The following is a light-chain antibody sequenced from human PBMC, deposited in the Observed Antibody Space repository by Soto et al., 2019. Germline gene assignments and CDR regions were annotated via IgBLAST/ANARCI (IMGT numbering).Light chain of an antibody. CDR2: AAS. CDR1: QSISSY. J-gene: IGKJ1*01. V-gene: IGKV1-39*01. CDR3: QQTYSALTWT. Sequence: DIQMTQSPSSLSASVGDRVTITCRASQSISSYLNWYQRKPGKAPRLLIFAASRLQSGVPSRFGVSGSGTDFTLTISSLQPEDFATYYCQQTYSALTWTFGQGTKVEI.